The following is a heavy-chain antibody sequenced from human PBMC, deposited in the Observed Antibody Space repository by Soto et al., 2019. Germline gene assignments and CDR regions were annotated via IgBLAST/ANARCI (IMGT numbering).Heavy chain of an antibody. CDR1: GFTFSDYA. D-gene: IGHD6-19*01. CDR3: ARGGRQWLVTSDFNY. Sequence: VQLVESGGGVVQPGRSLRLSCAASGFTFSDYAMHWVRQAPGKGLEWVAVVSHDERNPHMADSVKGRFTISRGSSKNTVSLEMTSLRAEDTAVYYCARGGRQWLVTSDFNYWGQGALVTVSS. J-gene: IGHJ4*02. V-gene: IGHV3-30*03. CDR2: VSHDERNP.